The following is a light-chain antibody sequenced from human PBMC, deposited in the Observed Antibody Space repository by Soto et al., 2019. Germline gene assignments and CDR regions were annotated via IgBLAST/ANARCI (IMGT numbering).Light chain of an antibody. Sequence: DIQMTQSPSTLSASVGDRVTITCRASQIIGTWLAWYQQKPGKAPRLLIYDASNLETGVPSRFRGSRSGTEFALPISSLQPDDLATYYCQQYNTYPLTFGGGTKVELK. V-gene: IGKV1-5*01. CDR1: QIIGTW. CDR2: DAS. CDR3: QQYNTYPLT. J-gene: IGKJ4*01.